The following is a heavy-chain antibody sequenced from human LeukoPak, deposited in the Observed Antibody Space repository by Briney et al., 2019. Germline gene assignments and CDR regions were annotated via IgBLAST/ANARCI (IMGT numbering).Heavy chain of an antibody. Sequence: GGSLRLPCAASGFTFSSCWMSWVRQAPGKGLEWVTNIKQDGSEKYYVDSVKGRFTISRDNAENSLYLQMNSLRAEDTAVYYCARALRYCSGTSCYRRFDYWGKGTLLTVSS. CDR3: ARALRYCSGTSCYRRFDY. CDR1: GFTFSSCW. D-gene: IGHD2-2*01. V-gene: IGHV3-7*01. CDR2: IKQDGSEK. J-gene: IGHJ4*02.